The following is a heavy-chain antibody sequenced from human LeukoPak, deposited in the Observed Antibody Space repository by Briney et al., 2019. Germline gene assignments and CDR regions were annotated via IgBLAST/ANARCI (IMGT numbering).Heavy chain of an antibody. CDR2: INHSGST. CDR3: ARGEPHYYYDSSGYYYP. V-gene: IGHV4-34*01. Sequence: PSETLSLTCAVYGGSFSGYYWSWIRQPPGKGLEWIGEINHSGSTNYNPSLKSRVTISVDTSKNQFSLKLNSVTAADTAVYYCARGEPHYYYDSSGYYYPWGQGTLVTVSS. J-gene: IGHJ5*02. D-gene: IGHD3-22*01. CDR1: GGSFSGYY.